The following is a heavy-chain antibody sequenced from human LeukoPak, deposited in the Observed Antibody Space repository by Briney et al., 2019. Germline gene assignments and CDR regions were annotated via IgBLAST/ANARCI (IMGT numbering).Heavy chain of an antibody. D-gene: IGHD3-16*01. CDR1: GFTFSSYG. Sequence: GRSLRLSCAASGFTFSSYGMHWVRQAPGKGLEWVAVICYDGSNKYYADSVKGRFTISRDNSKNTLYLQMNSLRAEDTAVYYCARGLGYPLTFGGVMFDYWGQGTLVTVSS. CDR3: ARGLGYPLTFGGVMFDY. J-gene: IGHJ4*02. V-gene: IGHV3-33*01. CDR2: ICYDGSNK.